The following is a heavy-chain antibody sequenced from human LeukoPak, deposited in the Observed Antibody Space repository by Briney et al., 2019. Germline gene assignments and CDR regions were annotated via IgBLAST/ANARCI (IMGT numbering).Heavy chain of an antibody. J-gene: IGHJ4*02. Sequence: GGSLRLSCEASGFTLSYYAMHWVRQAPGKGPEWVAVMSNDGSYKDYGDSVKGRFTISRDNSRNTLYLQMNSLSPEDTAVYYCVRDSTASGFCGGDRCYREDFWGQGTLVTVSS. CDR3: VRDSTASGFCGGDRCYREDF. V-gene: IGHV3-30*04. D-gene: IGHD2-15*01. CDR2: MSNDGSYK. CDR1: GFTLSYYA.